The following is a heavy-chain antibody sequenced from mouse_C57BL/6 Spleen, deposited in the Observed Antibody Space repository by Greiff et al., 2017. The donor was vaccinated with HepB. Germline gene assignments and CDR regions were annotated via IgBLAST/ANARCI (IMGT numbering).Heavy chain of an antibody. Sequence: VQLQQPGAELVMPGASVKLSCKASGYTFTSYWMHWVKQRPGQGLEWIGEIDPSDSYTNYNQKFKGKSTLTVDKSSSTAYMQLSSLTSEDSAVYYCAKRSFITTVVAGDYFDYWGQGTTLTVSS. CDR3: AKRSFITTVVAGDYFDY. J-gene: IGHJ2*01. D-gene: IGHD1-1*01. CDR2: IDPSDSYT. V-gene: IGHV1-69*01. CDR1: GYTFTSYW.